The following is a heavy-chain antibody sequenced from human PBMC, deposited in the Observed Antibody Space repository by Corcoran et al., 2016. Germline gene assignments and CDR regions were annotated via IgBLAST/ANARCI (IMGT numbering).Heavy chain of an antibody. CDR2: IIPIFGTA. CDR3: ATFWICYYIPYYYYGMDV. D-gene: IGHD3-3*01. Sequence: QVQLVQSGAEVKKPGSSVKVSCKASGGTFSSYAISWVRQAPGQGLEWMGGIIPIFGTANYAQKFQGRVTITADKSTSTAYMELSSLRSEDTAVYYCATFWICYYIPYYYYGMDVWGQGTTVTVSS. CDR1: GGTFSSYA. J-gene: IGHJ6*02. V-gene: IGHV1-69*06.